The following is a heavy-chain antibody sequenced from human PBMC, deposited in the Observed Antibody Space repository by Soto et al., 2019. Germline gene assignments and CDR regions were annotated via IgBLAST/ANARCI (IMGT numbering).Heavy chain of an antibody. V-gene: IGHV3-74*01. CDR1: GFTFSSYW. Sequence: GVLRLSCAASGFTFSSYWMHWVRQAPGKGLVWVSRINSDGSSTSYADSVKGRFTISRDNAKNTLYLQMNSLRAEDTAVYYCARVVREQWLRIYGMDVWGQGTTVTVSS. D-gene: IGHD6-19*01. J-gene: IGHJ6*02. CDR3: ARVVREQWLRIYGMDV. CDR2: INSDGSST.